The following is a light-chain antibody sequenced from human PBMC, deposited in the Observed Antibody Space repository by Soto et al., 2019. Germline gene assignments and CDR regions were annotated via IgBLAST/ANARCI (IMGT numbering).Light chain of an antibody. V-gene: IGKV1-33*01. J-gene: IGKJ4*01. CDR2: DAS. CDR3: QQFESLPLT. Sequence: DIQMTQSPSSLSASVGDRVTITCQASQDISDHLNWYQQKSGQAPNLLIYDASSLETGVPSRFNGGGSGKPFTFTITGLQPEDIGTYYCQQFESLPLTFGGGTKV. CDR1: QDISDH.